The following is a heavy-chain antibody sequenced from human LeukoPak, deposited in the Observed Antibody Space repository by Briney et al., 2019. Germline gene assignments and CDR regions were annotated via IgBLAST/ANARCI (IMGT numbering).Heavy chain of an antibody. V-gene: IGHV1-2*02. D-gene: IGHD3-9*01. CDR2: INPNSGGT. J-gene: IGHJ4*02. Sequence: ASVKVSCKASGYTFTDYYMHWVRQAPGQGLEWMGWINPNSGGTNYAQKFLGRVTMTRDTSISTAYMELSGLRSDDTAVYYCASLKRDYDILTGYYTSYYFDYWGQGTLVTVSS. CDR3: ASLKRDYDILTGYYTSYYFDY. CDR1: GYTFTDYY.